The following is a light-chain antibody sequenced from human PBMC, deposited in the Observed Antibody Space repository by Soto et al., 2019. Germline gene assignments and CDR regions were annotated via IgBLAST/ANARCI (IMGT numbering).Light chain of an antibody. V-gene: IGLV3-21*04. J-gene: IGLJ2*01. CDR3: QVWDSSSDHPVV. CDR1: NIGSKS. CDR2: YDS. Sequence: VLTQPPSVSVAPGKTARITCGGNNIGSKSVHWYQQKPGQAPVLVIYYDSDRPSGIPERFSGSNSGNTATLTISRVEAGDEADYYCQVWDSSSDHPVVFGGGTQVTVL.